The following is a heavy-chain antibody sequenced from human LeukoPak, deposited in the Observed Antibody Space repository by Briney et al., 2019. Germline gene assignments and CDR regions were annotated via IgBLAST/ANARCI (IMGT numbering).Heavy chain of an antibody. CDR3: ARGVADSSGYYYPPAYYFDY. V-gene: IGHV4-34*01. J-gene: IGHJ4*02. CDR1: GGSFSGYY. CDR2: INHSGST. Sequence: KPSETLSLTCAVYGGSFSGYYWSWIRQPPGKGLEWIGEINHSGSTNYNPSLKSRVTISLDTSKNQFSLKLRSVTAADTAMYYCARGVADSSGYYYPPAYYFDYWGQGTLVTVSS. D-gene: IGHD3-22*01.